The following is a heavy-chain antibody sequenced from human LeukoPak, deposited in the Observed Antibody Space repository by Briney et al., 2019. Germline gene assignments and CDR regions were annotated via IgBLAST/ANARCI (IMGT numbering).Heavy chain of an antibody. J-gene: IGHJ3*02. CDR3: AREVRITMMKAFDI. Sequence: GGSLRLSCAASGFTVSSNYMSWVRQAPGKGLEWVSVIYSGGSTYDAASVKGRFTISRDNSKNTLYLQMNSLSAEDTAVYYCAREVRITMMKAFDIWGQGTMVTVSS. V-gene: IGHV3-53*01. CDR2: IYSGGST. CDR1: GFTVSSNY. D-gene: IGHD3-22*01.